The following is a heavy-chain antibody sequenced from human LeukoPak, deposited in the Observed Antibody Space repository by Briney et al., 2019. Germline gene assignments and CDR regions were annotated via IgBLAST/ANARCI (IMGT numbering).Heavy chain of an antibody. V-gene: IGHV3-7*01. CDR2: IKQDGSER. CDR1: GFTFSSYW. CDR3: ARIRAANAFDI. Sequence: GGSLRLSCAASGFTFSSYWMSWXXQAPGKGXEXVANIKQDGSERYYVDSVKGRFTISRDNAKNSLYLQMNSLRAEDTAVFYCARIRAANAFDIWGQGTMVTVSS. D-gene: IGHD3-3*02. J-gene: IGHJ3*02.